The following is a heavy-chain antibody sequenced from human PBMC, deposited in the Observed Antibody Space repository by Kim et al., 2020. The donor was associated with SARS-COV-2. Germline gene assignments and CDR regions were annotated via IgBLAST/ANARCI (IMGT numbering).Heavy chain of an antibody. Sequence: SGTLSLTCTVSGGSISSGGYYWSWIRQHPGKGLEWIGYIYYSGSTYYNPSLKSRVTISVDTSKNQFSLKLSSVTAADTAVYYCARAKRITIFGVVNWFDPWGQGTLVTVSS. V-gene: IGHV4-31*03. J-gene: IGHJ5*02. CDR2: IYYSGST. CDR1: GGSISSGGYY. CDR3: ARAKRITIFGVVNWFDP. D-gene: IGHD3-3*01.